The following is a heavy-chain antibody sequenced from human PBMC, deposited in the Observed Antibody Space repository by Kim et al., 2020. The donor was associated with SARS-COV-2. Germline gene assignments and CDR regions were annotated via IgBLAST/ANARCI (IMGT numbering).Heavy chain of an antibody. Sequence: GGSLRLSCAASGFTFSSYAMHWVRQAPGKGLEYVSAISSNGGSTYYANSVKGRFTISRDNSKNTLYLQMGSLRAEDMAVYYCARVEGRYSSSFGDYYGMDVWGQGTTVTVSS. CDR2: ISSNGGST. D-gene: IGHD6-13*01. J-gene: IGHJ6*02. V-gene: IGHV3-64*01. CDR1: GFTFSSYA. CDR3: ARVEGRYSSSFGDYYGMDV.